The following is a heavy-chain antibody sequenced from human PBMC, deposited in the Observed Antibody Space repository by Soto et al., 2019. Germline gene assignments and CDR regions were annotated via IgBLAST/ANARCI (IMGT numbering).Heavy chain of an antibody. V-gene: IGHV4-39*01. J-gene: IGHJ6*03. CDR1: GGSFSSSTYY. CDR3: ARRLRYFDWPYYYYYMDV. CDR2: IHYSGST. Sequence: PSETLSLTCTVSGGSFSSSTYYWGWIRQPPGKGLEWIGSIHYSGSTYYNPSLKSRVTISVDTSKNQFSLKLSSVTAADTAVYYCARRLRYFDWPYYYYYMDVWGKGTTVTVSS. D-gene: IGHD3-9*01.